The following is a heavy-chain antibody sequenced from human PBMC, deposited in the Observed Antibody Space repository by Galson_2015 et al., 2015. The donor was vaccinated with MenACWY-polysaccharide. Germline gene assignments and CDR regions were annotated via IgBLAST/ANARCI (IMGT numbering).Heavy chain of an antibody. D-gene: IGHD5-18*01. CDR3: ARSDVDIAMAVFDH. Sequence: SVKVSCKASGGTFSTYAFSWVRQAPGQGLEWIGGIIPYLGSTNNAQKFQGRVTITADDLTSTAYMELSSLRSEDTAVYYCARSDVDIAMAVFDHWGQGTLLTVPA. CDR1: GGTFSTYA. J-gene: IGHJ4*02. V-gene: IGHV1-69*13. CDR2: IIPYLGST.